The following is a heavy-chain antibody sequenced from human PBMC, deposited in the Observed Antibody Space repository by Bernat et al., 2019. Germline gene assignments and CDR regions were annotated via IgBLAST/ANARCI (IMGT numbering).Heavy chain of an antibody. J-gene: IGHJ5*02. CDR3: ARDVYDYGDFSWFDP. Sequence: QVQLVESGGGVVQPGRSLRLSCAASGFTFSSYAMHWVRQAPGKGLEWVAVISYDGSNKYYADSVKGRFTISRDNSKNTLYLQMNSLRAEDTAVYYCARDVYDYGDFSWFDPWGQGTLVTVSS. CDR1: GFTFSSYA. V-gene: IGHV3-30*01. D-gene: IGHD4-17*01. CDR2: ISYDGSNK.